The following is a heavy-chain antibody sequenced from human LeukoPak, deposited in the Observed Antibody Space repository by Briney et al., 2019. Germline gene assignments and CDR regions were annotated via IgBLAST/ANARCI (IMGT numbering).Heavy chain of an antibody. CDR3: ARDPGWGAADY. CDR2: INPDGRVT. V-gene: IGHV3-7*01. Sequence: PGGSLRLSYAVSGFTLSTSWMSWVRLAPGKGLEWVADINPDGRVTFSAASVKGRFTISRDNAKNSVYLQMNSLRVEDTAVYYCARDPGWGAADYWGQGTLVTVSS. CDR1: GFTLSTSW. D-gene: IGHD7-27*01. J-gene: IGHJ4*02.